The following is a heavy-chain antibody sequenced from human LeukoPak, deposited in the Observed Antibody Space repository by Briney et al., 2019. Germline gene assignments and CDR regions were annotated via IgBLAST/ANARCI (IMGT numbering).Heavy chain of an antibody. J-gene: IGHJ3*02. CDR3: ARYCSGGSCYVGAFDI. V-gene: IGHV3-74*01. CDR2: INSDGSST. Sequence: PGGSLRLSCAASGFTFSSYAMNWVRQAPGKGLVWVSRINSDGSSTSYADSVKGRFTISRDNAKNTLYLQMNSLRAEDTAVYYCARYCSGGSCYVGAFDIWGQGTMVTVSS. D-gene: IGHD2-15*01. CDR1: GFTFSSYA.